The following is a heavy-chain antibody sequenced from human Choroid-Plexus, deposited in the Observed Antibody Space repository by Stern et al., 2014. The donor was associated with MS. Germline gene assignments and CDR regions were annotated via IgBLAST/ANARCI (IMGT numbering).Heavy chain of an antibody. Sequence: VQLVESGGGVVQPGRPLRLSCVASGFTFGSCAMHWVRQAPGKGLEWVAGVSDDRSNKYYADSVKGRFTISRDNSQNTLYMQMSSLRPEDTAVYYCAKDRQYLTYFFDHWGQGSLVTVSS. CDR3: AKDRQYLTYFFDH. J-gene: IGHJ5*02. CDR2: VSDDRSNK. CDR1: GFTFGSCA. V-gene: IGHV3-30*18. D-gene: IGHD2/OR15-2a*01.